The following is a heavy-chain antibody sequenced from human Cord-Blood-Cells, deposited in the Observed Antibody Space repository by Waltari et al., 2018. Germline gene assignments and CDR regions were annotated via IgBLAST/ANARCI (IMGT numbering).Heavy chain of an antibody. CDR1: GGSFSGYY. Sequence: QVQLQPWGAGLLKSSETLSLTCALYGGSFSGYYWRWTRQPPGKGLEGIGEINHSGSTNYNPSLKSRVTISVDTSKNQFSLKLSSVTAADTAVYYCARGFPAVADICDYWGQGTLVTVSS. CDR2: INHSGST. CDR3: ARGFPAVADICDY. D-gene: IGHD6-19*01. J-gene: IGHJ4*02. V-gene: IGHV4-34*01.